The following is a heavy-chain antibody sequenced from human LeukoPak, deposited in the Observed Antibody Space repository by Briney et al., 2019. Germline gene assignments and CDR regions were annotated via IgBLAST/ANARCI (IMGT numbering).Heavy chain of an antibody. Sequence: GGSLRLSCAASGLTFSSHWMHWVRQAPGKGLVWVSRITNDGSSTTYADSVKGRFTISRDNAKNMLYLQVNSLRAEDTAVYYSATQQGGNPAYWGQGTLVTVSS. CDR3: ATQQGGNPAY. J-gene: IGHJ4*02. CDR1: GLTFSSHW. V-gene: IGHV3-74*01. CDR2: ITNDGSST. D-gene: IGHD1-14*01.